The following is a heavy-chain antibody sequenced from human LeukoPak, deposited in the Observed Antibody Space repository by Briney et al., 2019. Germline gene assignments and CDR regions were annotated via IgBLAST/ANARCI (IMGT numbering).Heavy chain of an antibody. J-gene: IGHJ4*02. CDR3: AKAHCSSTSCYRGRGTFDY. CDR1: GFTFSSYG. Sequence: GGSLRLSCAASGFTFSSYGMHWVRQAPGKGLEWVAFIRYDGSNKYYADSVKGRFTISRDNSKNTLYLQMNSLRAEDTAVYYCAKAHCSSTSCYRGRGTFDYWGQGALVTVSS. CDR2: IRYDGSNK. D-gene: IGHD2-2*02. V-gene: IGHV3-30*02.